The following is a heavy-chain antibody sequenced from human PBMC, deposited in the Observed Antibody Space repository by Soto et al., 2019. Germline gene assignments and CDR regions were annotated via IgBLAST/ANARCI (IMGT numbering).Heavy chain of an antibody. CDR3: VKDTIRHGHNGFDP. V-gene: IGHV3-23*01. CDR2: IAGSGGNT. D-gene: IGHD1-1*01. CDR1: GFPFSGYA. Sequence: EVQLLESGGGLVQPGGSLTLSCAASGFPFSGYAMSWVRQAPGKGLGWVSAIAGSGGNTYYADSVKGRFTIARDNFKNTLYLQMKSLRGEDTAIYYCVKDTIRHGHNGFDPWGQGTLVTVSS. J-gene: IGHJ5*02.